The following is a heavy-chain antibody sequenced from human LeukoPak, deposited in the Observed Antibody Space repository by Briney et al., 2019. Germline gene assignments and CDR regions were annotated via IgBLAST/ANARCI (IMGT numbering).Heavy chain of an antibody. J-gene: IGHJ5*02. D-gene: IGHD2-2*01. Sequence: SETLSLTCAVYGGSFSGYYWSWIRQPPGKGLEWIGEINHRGNTNYNPSLKSRVTISVDTSKNQFSLHLNSVTPEDTAVYYCARRLTQYDCFDPWGQGILVTVSS. CDR2: INHRGNT. CDR3: ARRLTQYDCFDP. V-gene: IGHV4-34*01. CDR1: GGSFSGYY.